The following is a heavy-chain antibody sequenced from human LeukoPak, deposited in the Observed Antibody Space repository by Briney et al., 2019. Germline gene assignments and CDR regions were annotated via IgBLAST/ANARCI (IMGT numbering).Heavy chain of an antibody. V-gene: IGHV3-9*01. CDR1: GFTFDDYA. Sequence: GRSLRLSCAASGFTFDDYAMHWVWQAPGKGLEWVSGISWNSGSIGYADSVKGRFTISRDNAKNSLYLQMNSLRAEDAALYYCAKEEDWGQGTLVTVSS. J-gene: IGHJ4*02. CDR3: AKEED. CDR2: ISWNSGSI.